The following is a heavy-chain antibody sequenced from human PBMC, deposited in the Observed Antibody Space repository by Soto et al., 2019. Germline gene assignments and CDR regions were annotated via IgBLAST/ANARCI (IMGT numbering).Heavy chain of an antibody. D-gene: IGHD3-10*01. V-gene: IGHV3-23*01. J-gene: IGHJ5*02. CDR1: GFPFTTYA. Sequence: GGSLRLSCASSGFPFTTYAMRWVRQALGKGLEWVSAISASGDITYYADSVKGRFTISRDSSKNTLYLQMNGLRAEDTAIYYCAKDSNLIPWGSNHWGQGTLVTVSS. CDR3: AKDSNLIPWGSNH. CDR2: ISASGDIT.